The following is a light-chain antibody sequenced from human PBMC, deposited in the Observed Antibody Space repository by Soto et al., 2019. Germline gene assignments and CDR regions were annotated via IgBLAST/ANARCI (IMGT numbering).Light chain of an antibody. Sequence: EIVLTQSPGTLSLSPGERATLSCRASQSVTSTYLAWYQQKPGQAPRLLIYDVSNRATGIPDRFSGGGSGTDFTLNISRLQPEDFAVYYCQHYGGSPGITFGPGTKVDIK. CDR1: QSVTSTY. CDR3: QHYGGSPGIT. CDR2: DVS. V-gene: IGKV3-20*01. J-gene: IGKJ3*01.